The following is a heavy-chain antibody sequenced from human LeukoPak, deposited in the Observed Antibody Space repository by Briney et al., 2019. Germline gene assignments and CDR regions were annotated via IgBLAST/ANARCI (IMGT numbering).Heavy chain of an antibody. CDR1: GGSISSSSYY. J-gene: IGHJ5*02. D-gene: IGHD3-10*01. CDR2: IYYSGST. V-gene: IGHV4-39*07. Sequence: SETLSLTCTVSGGSISSSSYYWGWIRQPPGKGLEWIGSIYYSGSTYYNPSLKSRVTISVDTSKNQFSLKLSSVTAADTAVYYCARDSLLLWFGELLEGGGWFDPWGQGTLVSVSS. CDR3: ARDSLLLWFGELLEGGGWFDP.